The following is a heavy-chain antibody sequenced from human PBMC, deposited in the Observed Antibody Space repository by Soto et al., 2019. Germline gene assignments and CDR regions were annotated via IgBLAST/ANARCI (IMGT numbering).Heavy chain of an antibody. Sequence: GGSLRLSCAASGFTFSNAWMSWVRQAPGKGLEWVGRIKSKTDGGTTDYAAPVKGRFTISRDDSKNTLYLQMNSLKTEDTAVYYCTTDRLERPHAGDYYYMDVWGKGTTVTVSS. V-gene: IGHV3-15*01. D-gene: IGHD1-1*01. CDR2: IKSKTDGGTT. CDR1: GFTFSNAW. J-gene: IGHJ6*03. CDR3: TTDRLERPHAGDYYYMDV.